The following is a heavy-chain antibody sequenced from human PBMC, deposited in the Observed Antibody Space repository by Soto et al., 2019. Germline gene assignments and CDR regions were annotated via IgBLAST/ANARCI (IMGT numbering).Heavy chain of an antibody. CDR2: ISYDGSNK. Sequence: QVQLVESGGGVVQPGRSLRLSCAASGFTYSSYGMHWVRQAPGKGLEWVAVISYDGSNKYYGDSVTGRFTISRDNSKNTLYLQMDRLRAEDTAVYYCAEAYITMVRVDYFDSRGQGTLVTVSS. J-gene: IGHJ4*02. CDR1: GFTYSSYG. D-gene: IGHD3-10*01. CDR3: AEAYITMVRVDYFDS. V-gene: IGHV3-30*18.